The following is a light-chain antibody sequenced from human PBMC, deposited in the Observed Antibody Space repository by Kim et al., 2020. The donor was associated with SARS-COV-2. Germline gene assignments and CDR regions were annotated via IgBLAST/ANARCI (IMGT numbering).Light chain of an antibody. J-gene: IGLJ2*01. CDR2: ANN. CDR1: SSNVGAGYD. CDR3: QSYDSSLTVVV. Sequence: QGVTISCTGSSSNVGAGYDIHWYQPLPGTAPKLLIYANNNRPSGVPDRFSGSKSGTSASLAITGLQAEDEADYYCQSYDSSLTVVVFGGGTQLTVL. V-gene: IGLV1-40*01.